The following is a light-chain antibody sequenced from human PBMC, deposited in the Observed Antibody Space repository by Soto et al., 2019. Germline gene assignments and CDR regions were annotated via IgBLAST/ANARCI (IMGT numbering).Light chain of an antibody. CDR3: QQRSNWPPIT. V-gene: IGKV3-11*01. CDR2: GAS. Sequence: EIVMTQSPATLSVSPGERATLSCRASQSIGSNLAWYLQKPGQAPRLLIYGASNRATGIPARFSGSGSGTDFTLTISSLEPEDFAVYYCQQRSNWPPITFGQGTRLEIK. J-gene: IGKJ5*01. CDR1: QSIGSN.